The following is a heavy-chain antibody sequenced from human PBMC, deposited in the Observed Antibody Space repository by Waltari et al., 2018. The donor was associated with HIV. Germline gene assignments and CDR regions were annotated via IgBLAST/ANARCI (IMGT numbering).Heavy chain of an antibody. CDR1: GFTFTNVW. CDR3: TTTTYCSGDCFDY. D-gene: IGHD2-15*01. Sequence: VQLVESGGGLVKPGGSLRLSCAASGFTFTNVWMTWVRQAPGKGLEWVGRIKTKTDGGTTDYAAPVKGRFTISRDDSKKTLYLQMNSLKTEDTAVYYCTTTTYCSGDCFDYWGQGALVTVSS. V-gene: IGHV3-15*01. CDR2: IKTKTDGGTT. J-gene: IGHJ4*02.